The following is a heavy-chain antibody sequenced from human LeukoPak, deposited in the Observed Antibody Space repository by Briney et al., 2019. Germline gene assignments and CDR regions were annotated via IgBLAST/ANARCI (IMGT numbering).Heavy chain of an antibody. Sequence: PGRSLRLSCAASGFSFRSYGMHWVRQAPGKGLEWVAVIWNDGRNKYYADFVKGRFTVSRDNSKNTLYLQMNSLRAEDTAVYYCAKDYVVPYEVYWGQGTLVTVSS. J-gene: IGHJ4*02. CDR3: AKDYVVPYEVY. V-gene: IGHV3-33*06. D-gene: IGHD3-16*01. CDR2: IWNDGRNK. CDR1: GFSFRSYG.